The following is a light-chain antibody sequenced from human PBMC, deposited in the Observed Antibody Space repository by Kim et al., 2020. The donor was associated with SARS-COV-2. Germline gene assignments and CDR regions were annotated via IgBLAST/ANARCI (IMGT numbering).Light chain of an antibody. CDR1: SGGIASNY. CDR3: QSYNRSIVV. CDR2: EDD. J-gene: IGLJ2*01. Sequence: GKTVTISCTRSSGGIASNYVQWYQQRPGRAPTTVIYEDDQRPSGVPDRFSGSIDSSSNSASLTISGLKTEDEADYYCQSYNRSIVVFGGGTQLTVL. V-gene: IGLV6-57*03.